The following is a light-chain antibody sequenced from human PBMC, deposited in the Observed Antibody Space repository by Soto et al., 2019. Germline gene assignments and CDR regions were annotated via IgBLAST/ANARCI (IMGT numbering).Light chain of an antibody. Sequence: EVVMTQSPATLSVSPGERATLSCRAAQSIRSLLAWYQHKPGQAPRLLIYGASTRATAIPARFTGSGSVTEFTLNISSLQSEDLAVYYCQQYNNWPITFGPGTRLEIK. CDR3: QQYNNWPIT. V-gene: IGKV3-15*01. CDR2: GAS. CDR1: QSIRSL. J-gene: IGKJ5*01.